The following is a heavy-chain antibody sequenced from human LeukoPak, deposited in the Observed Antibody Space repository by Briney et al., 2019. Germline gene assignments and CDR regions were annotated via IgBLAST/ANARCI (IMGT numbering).Heavy chain of an antibody. CDR3: ARGLRLLDY. CDR1: GFTFSSYE. CDR2: ISSSGSSI. Sequence: GGSLRLSCAASGFTFSSYEVNWVRQAPGKGLEWASYISSSGSSINYADSVKGRFTISRDNAKNSLYLQMNSLRAEDTAIYYCARGLRLLDYWGQGTLVTVSS. D-gene: IGHD4-11*01. J-gene: IGHJ4*02. V-gene: IGHV3-48*03.